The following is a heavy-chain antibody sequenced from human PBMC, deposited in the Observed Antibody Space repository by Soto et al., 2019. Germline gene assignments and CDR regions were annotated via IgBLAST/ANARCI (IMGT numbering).Heavy chain of an antibody. Sequence: QVQLVESGGGVVQPGRSLRLSCAASGFTFSSYGMHWVRQAPGKGLEWVAIISYDEINKYYADSVKGRFTISRDNSINTLDLQMNSLRAEDTAVYYCAKSVYNWNDGFFDYWGQGTLVTVSS. CDR2: ISYDEINK. J-gene: IGHJ4*02. CDR1: GFTFSSYG. D-gene: IGHD1-1*01. CDR3: AKSVYNWNDGFFDY. V-gene: IGHV3-30*18.